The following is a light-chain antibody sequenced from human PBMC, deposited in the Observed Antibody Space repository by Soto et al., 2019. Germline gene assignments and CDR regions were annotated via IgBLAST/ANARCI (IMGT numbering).Light chain of an antibody. Sequence: EIVMTQSPATLSLSPGERATLSCRASQSVSSNFAWYQQKPGQAPRLLIYGASTRATGIPARFSGSRSGTEFTLTISSLQSEDFAVYYCQHYNNWPRTFGQGTKVEIK. CDR2: GAS. J-gene: IGKJ1*01. V-gene: IGKV3-15*01. CDR1: QSVSSN. CDR3: QHYNNWPRT.